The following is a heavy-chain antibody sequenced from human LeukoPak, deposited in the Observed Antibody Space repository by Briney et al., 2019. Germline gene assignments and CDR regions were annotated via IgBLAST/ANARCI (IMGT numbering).Heavy chain of an antibody. Sequence: GGSLRLSCAASGFTFSSYWMSWVRQAPGKGLEWVANIKQDGSEKYYVDSVKGRFTISRDNAKNSLYLQMNSLGAEDTAVYYCARDSTAYSSGWYVGYWGQGTLVTVSS. CDR2: IKQDGSEK. D-gene: IGHD6-19*01. CDR3: ARDSTAYSSGWYVGY. CDR1: GFTFSSYW. V-gene: IGHV3-7*01. J-gene: IGHJ4*02.